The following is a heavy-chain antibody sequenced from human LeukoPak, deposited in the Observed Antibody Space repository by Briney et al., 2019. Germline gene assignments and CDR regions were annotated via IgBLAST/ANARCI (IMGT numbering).Heavy chain of an antibody. CDR1: GGSISSYY. V-gene: IGHV4-59*08. CDR2: IYYTGST. CDR3: ARHSRSDWFDP. Sequence: PSETLSLTCTVSGGSISSYYWSWIRQPPGKGLEWIGSIYYTGSTNYNPSLKSRVTISLDTSNNQFSLKLSSVTAADTAVYYCARHSRSDWFDPWGQGPRSPSPQ. J-gene: IGHJ5*02.